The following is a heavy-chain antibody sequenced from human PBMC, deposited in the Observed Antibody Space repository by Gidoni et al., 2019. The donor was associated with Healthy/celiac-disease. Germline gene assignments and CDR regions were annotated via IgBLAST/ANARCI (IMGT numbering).Heavy chain of an antibody. V-gene: IGHV3-53*01. CDR1: GFTVSSNY. D-gene: IGHD3-3*01. CDR3: ARVLGQGWFDP. J-gene: IGHJ5*02. CDR2: IYSGGST. Sequence: EVQLVESGGGFIQPGGSLRRSCAASGFTVSSNYMSWVRQAPGKGLEWVSVIYSGGSTYYADSVKGRFTISRDNSKNTLYLQMNSPRAEDTAVYYCARVLGQGWFDPWGQGTLVTVSS.